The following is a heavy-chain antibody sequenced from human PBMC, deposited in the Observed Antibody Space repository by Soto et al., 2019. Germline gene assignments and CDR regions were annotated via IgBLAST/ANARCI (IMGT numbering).Heavy chain of an antibody. D-gene: IGHD4-17*01. CDR3: AKDFGGYGDYVHYYGMDV. J-gene: IGHJ6*02. CDR1: GFTFSSYG. CDR2: ISYDGSNK. Sequence: GGSLRLSCAASGFTFSSYGMHWVRQAPGKGLEWVAVISYDGSNKYYADSVKGRFTISRDNSKNTLYLQMNSLRAEDTAVYYCAKDFGGYGDYVHYYGMDVWGQGTTVTVSS. V-gene: IGHV3-30*18.